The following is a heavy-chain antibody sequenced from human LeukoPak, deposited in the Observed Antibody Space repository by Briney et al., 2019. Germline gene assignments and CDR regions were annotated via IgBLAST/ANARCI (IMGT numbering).Heavy chain of an antibody. CDR1: GYTFTGSY. D-gene: IGHD6-13*01. CDR2: INPNSGGT. CDR3: ARTRSSSSSWYGQFDY. V-gene: IGHV1-2*02. J-gene: IGHJ4*02. Sequence: ASVKVSCKASGYTFTGSYMHWVRQAPGQGLEWMGWINPNSGGTNYQGRVTMTRDTSISTAYMELSSLRSEDTAVYYCARTRSSSSSWYGQFDYWGQGTLVTVSS.